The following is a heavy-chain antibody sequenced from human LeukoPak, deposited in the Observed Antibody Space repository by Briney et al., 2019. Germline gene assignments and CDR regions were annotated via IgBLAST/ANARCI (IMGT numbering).Heavy chain of an antibody. CDR2: IRYDGSNK. CDR1: GFTFSSYG. J-gene: IGHJ6*02. D-gene: IGHD2-2*01. V-gene: IGHV3-30*02. Sequence: PGGSLRLSCAASGFTFSSYGMHWVRQAPGKGLEWVAFIRYDGSNKYYADSVKGRFTISRDNSKNTLYLQMNSLRAEDTAVYYCAKSHPSSTPYYYYYGMDVWGQGTTVTVSS. CDR3: AKSHPSSTPYYYYYGMDV.